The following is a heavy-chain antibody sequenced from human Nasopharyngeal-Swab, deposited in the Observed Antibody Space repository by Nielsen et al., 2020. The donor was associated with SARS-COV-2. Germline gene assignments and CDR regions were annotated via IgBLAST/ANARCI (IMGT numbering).Heavy chain of an antibody. V-gene: IGHV1-18*01. CDR3: ARDFRPYYYDSSGYPFDY. D-gene: IGHD3-22*01. CDR2: ISAYNGNT. J-gene: IGHJ4*02. CDR1: GYTFTSHG. Sequence: ASVKVSCKASGYTFTSHGISWVRQAPGQGLEWMGWISAYNGNTNYAQKLQGRVTMTTDTSTSTAYMELRSLRSDDTAVYYCARDFRPYYYDSSGYPFDYWGQGTLVTVSS.